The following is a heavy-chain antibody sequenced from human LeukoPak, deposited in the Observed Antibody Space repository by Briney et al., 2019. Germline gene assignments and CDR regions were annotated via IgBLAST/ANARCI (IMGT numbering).Heavy chain of an antibody. CDR3: VRVSGFCTNGVCLSFDP. CDR2: VSYDGTDT. Sequence: GGSLRLSCAASGFTFTNYAMNWVRQAPGKGLEWVATVSYDGTDTSYADSVKGRFAIFRDNSKNTLYLQMNSVRTEDTAVYYCVRVSGFCTNGVCLSFDPWGQGTLVTVSS. D-gene: IGHD2-8*01. CDR1: GFTFTNYA. V-gene: IGHV3-30*09. J-gene: IGHJ5*02.